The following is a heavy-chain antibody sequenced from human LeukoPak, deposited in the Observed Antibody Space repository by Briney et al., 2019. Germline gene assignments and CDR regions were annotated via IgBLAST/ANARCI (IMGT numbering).Heavy chain of an antibody. D-gene: IGHD2-2*02. V-gene: IGHV1-2*02. CDR1: GYTFTGYF. CDR2: INPNSGGT. J-gene: IGHJ4*02. Sequence: ASVKVSCKASGYTFTGYFMHWVRQAPGQGVAWVGCINPNSGGTNYAQKFQGRVTMTRDTSISTAYMELSRLRSDDTAVYYCARDDIVVVPAAIPFDYWGQGTLVTVSS. CDR3: ARDDIVVVPAAIPFDY.